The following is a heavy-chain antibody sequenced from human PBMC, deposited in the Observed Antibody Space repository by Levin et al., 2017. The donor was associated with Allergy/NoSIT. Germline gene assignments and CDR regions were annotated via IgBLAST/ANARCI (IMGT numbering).Heavy chain of an antibody. D-gene: IGHD3-16*02. Sequence: GGSLRLSCTGSGFTFGDYAMSWVRQAPGKGLEWVGFIRNKAHGGTTEYAASVKGRLTISRDDSKSIAYLQMNSLKTEDTAGDFCARGGPPNYEYNWGSYRDGYFDYWGQGTLVTVSS. J-gene: IGHJ4*02. CDR1: GFTFGDYA. V-gene: IGHV3-49*04. CDR2: IRNKAHGGTT. CDR3: ARGGPPNYEYNWGSYRDGYFDY.